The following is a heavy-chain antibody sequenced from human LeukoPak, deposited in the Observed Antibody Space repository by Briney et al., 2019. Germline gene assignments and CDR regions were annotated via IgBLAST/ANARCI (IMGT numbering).Heavy chain of an antibody. J-gene: IGHJ6*02. CDR3: AKSSTSQRGYYGMDV. Sequence: PGGSLRLSCAASGFTFSSYEMNWVRQAPGKGLEWVSYISSSGRTFYYADSVKGRFTISRDSSKNTLSLQMNSLRVEDTGVYFCAKSSTSQRGYYGMDVWGQGTTVTVSS. CDR2: ISSSGRTF. V-gene: IGHV3-48*03. D-gene: IGHD6-25*01. CDR1: GFTFSSYE.